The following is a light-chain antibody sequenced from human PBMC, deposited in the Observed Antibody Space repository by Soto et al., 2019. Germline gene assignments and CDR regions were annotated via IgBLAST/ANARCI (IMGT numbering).Light chain of an antibody. CDR1: QGINNW. Sequence: DIQMTQSPSSVSASVGDRVTITCRASQGINNWLAWYQQKPGKAPTVLIYAASSLQSGVPSRFSGSGSGTDYTLTINSLQPEDFATYYCQQLYTYPHTFGLGTQLEI. J-gene: IGKJ2*01. CDR2: AAS. V-gene: IGKV1-12*01. CDR3: QQLYTYPHT.